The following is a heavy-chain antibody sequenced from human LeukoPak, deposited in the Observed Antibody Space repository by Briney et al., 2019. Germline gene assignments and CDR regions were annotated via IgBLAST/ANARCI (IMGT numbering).Heavy chain of an antibody. CDR2: INPSDGSP. Sequence: ASVKVSCKASGYTFTSYYMHWVRQAPGQGLEWMGIINPSDGSPSYAQKFQGRVTMTRNTSISTAYMELSSLRSEDTAVYYCARSMVRGVMRRMNWFDPWGQGTLVTVSS. D-gene: IGHD3-10*01. CDR3: ARSMVRGVMRRMNWFDP. V-gene: IGHV1-46*01. J-gene: IGHJ5*02. CDR1: GYTFTSYY.